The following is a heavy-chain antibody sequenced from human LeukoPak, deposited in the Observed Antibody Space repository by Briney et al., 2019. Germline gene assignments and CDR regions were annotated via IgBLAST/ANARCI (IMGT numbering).Heavy chain of an antibody. V-gene: IGHV1-46*03. CDR3: ARNSGSYLFDY. Sequence: ASVTVSCKASGYTFTSYYMHWVRQAPGQGLEWMGIINPSGGSTSYAQKFQGRVTMTRDTSTSTVYMELSSLRSEDTAVYYCARNSGSYLFDYWGQGTLVTVSS. CDR2: INPSGGST. D-gene: IGHD1-26*01. J-gene: IGHJ4*02. CDR1: GYTFTSYY.